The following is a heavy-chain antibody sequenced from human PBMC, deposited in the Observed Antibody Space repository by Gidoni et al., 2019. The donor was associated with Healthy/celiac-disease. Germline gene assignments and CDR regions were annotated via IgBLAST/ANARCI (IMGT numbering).Heavy chain of an antibody. D-gene: IGHD3-22*01. V-gene: IGHV4-30-4*01. Sequence: QVQLQESGPGLVKPSQTLSLTCTVSGGSISSGDYYWSWIRQPPGKGLEWIGYIYYSGSSYYNPSLKSRVTISVDTSKNQFSLKLSSVTAADTAVYYCARGGNYYDSSGYSDYWGQGTLVTVSS. CDR2: IYYSGSS. CDR1: GGSISSGDYY. J-gene: IGHJ4*02. CDR3: ARGGNYYDSSGYSDY.